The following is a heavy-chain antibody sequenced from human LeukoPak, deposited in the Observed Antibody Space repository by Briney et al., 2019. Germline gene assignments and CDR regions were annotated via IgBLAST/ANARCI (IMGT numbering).Heavy chain of an antibody. Sequence: PGGSLRLSCAASGLTFSDYYMSWIRQAPGKGLEWISYISSTGYSIYYADSVRGRFSISRDNAKNSLYLQMNSLRAEDTAVYYCARDKRHPTSFDYWGQGTLVTVSS. V-gene: IGHV3-11*01. CDR2: ISSTGYSI. CDR3: ARDKRHPTSFDY. CDR1: GLTFSDYY. D-gene: IGHD4-4*01. J-gene: IGHJ4*02.